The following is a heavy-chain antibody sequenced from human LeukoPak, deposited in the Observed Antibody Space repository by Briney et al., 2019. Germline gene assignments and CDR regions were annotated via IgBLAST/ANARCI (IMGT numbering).Heavy chain of an antibody. Sequence: SETLSLTCAVYGGSFSGYYWSWIRQPPGKGLEWIGEINHSGSTNYNPSLKSRVTILVDTSKNQFSLKLSSVTAADTAVYYCARVGARDYDSSGYSPFDYWGQGTLVTVSS. CDR1: GGSFSGYY. D-gene: IGHD3-22*01. CDR2: INHSGST. CDR3: ARVGARDYDSSGYSPFDY. J-gene: IGHJ4*02. V-gene: IGHV4-34*01.